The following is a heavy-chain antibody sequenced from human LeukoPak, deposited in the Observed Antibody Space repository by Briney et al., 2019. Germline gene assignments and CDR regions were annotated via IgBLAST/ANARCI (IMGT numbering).Heavy chain of an antibody. CDR2: IRSKTHGGTT. CDR1: GFTFSRYG. CDR3: ATEGSSPKYFDF. V-gene: IGHV3-15*01. J-gene: IGHJ4*02. D-gene: IGHD1-26*01. Sequence: GGSLRLSCAASGFTFSRYGMHWVRQAPGMGLEWIGRIRSKTHGGTTDYAAPVKGRFSISRDDSKNTLYLQMNSLKTEDTAVYYCATEGSSPKYFDFWGQGTLVTVSS.